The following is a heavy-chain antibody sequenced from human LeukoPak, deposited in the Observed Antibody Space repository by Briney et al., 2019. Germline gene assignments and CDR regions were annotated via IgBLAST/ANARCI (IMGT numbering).Heavy chain of an antibody. CDR1: GGSINDYY. J-gene: IGHJ5*02. CDR3: PRRFCSSAGCPRTFNWFDP. Sequence: PSETLSLTCTVSGGSINDYYWTWIRQPTGKGLEWIGYIYYSGTTTYNPSLRSRVPISLDTSNNQFSLKLSSATAADTPVYYCPRRFCSSAGCPRTFNWFDPWGPGTLVTVSS. CDR2: IYYSGTT. V-gene: IGHV4-59*01. D-gene: IGHD2-2*01.